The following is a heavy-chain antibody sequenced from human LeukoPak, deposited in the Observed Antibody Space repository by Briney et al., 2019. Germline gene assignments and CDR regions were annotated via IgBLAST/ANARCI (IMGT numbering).Heavy chain of an antibody. CDR2: IYHSGST. Sequence: PSETLSLTCAVSGGSISSGDYSWSWIRQPPGKGLEWIGYIYHSGSTYYNPSLKSRVTISVDRSKNQFSLKLSSVTAADTAVYYCARVVGTTYYYDSSGYYAFDIWGQGTMVTVSS. V-gene: IGHV4-30-2*01. CDR1: GGSISSGDYS. D-gene: IGHD3-22*01. CDR3: ARVVGTTYYYDSSGYYAFDI. J-gene: IGHJ3*02.